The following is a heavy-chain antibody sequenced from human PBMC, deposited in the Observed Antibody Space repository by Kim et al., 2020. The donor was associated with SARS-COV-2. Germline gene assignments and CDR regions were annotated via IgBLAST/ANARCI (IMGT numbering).Heavy chain of an antibody. CDR2: INPSGGST. CDR1: GYTFTSYY. Sequence: ASVKVSCKASGYTFTSYYMHWVRQAPGQVLEWMGIINPSGGSTSYAQKFQGRVTMTRDTSTSTVYMELSSLRSEDTAVYYCARDPPSITMVRGVFDDYWGQGTLVTVSS. V-gene: IGHV1-46*01. D-gene: IGHD3-10*01. J-gene: IGHJ4*02. CDR3: ARDPPSITMVRGVFDDY.